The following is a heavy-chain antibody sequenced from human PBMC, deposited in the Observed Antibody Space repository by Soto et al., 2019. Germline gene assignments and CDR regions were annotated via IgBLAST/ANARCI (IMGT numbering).Heavy chain of an antibody. V-gene: IGHV4-59*08. CDR1: GGSISSYY. J-gene: IGHJ3*02. D-gene: IGHD7-27*01. CDR2: IYYSGST. CDR3: ARHEVQAGDLFTADAFDI. Sequence: SETLSLTCTVSGGSISSYYWSWIRQPPGKGLEWIGYIYYSGSTNYNPSLKSRVTISVDTSKNQFSLKLSSVTAADTAVYYCARHEVQAGDLFTADAFDIWGQGTMVTVSS.